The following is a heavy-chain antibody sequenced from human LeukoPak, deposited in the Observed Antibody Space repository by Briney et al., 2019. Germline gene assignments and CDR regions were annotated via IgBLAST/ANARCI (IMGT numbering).Heavy chain of an antibody. CDR1: GGSISTGGYY. J-gene: IGHJ4*02. CDR2: IYYSGST. V-gene: IGHV4-31*03. CDR3: ARDWGFYSGLGCPYFDH. Sequence: SQTLSLTCSVSGGSISTGGYYWTWIRQHPGKGLEWIGCIYYSGSTYYNPSLKSRVTMSVDTSKNQFSLKLSSVTAADTATYYCARDWGFYSGLGCPYFDHWGQGSLVTVSS. D-gene: IGHD3-10*01.